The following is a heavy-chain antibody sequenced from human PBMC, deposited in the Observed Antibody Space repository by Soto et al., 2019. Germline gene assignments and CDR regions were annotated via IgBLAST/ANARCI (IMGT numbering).Heavy chain of an antibody. CDR1: GGSISSYY. J-gene: IGHJ6*03. CDR2: IYYSGST. V-gene: IGHV4-59*01. CDR3: ARQNQAYGDYVPLPVYYYYYYMDV. Sequence: SETLSLTCTVSGGSISSYYWSWIRQPPGKGLEWIGYIYYSGSTNYNPSLKSRVTISVDTSKNQFSLKLSSVTAADTAVYYCARQNQAYGDYVPLPVYYYYYYMDVWGKGTTVTVSS. D-gene: IGHD4-17*01.